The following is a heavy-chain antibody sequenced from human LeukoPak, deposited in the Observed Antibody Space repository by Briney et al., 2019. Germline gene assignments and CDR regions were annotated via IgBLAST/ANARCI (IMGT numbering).Heavy chain of an antibody. V-gene: IGHV3-66*01. J-gene: IGHJ4*02. Sequence: GGSLRLSCAASGFTLNTNYMNWVRQVPGKGLEWVSVIYAGGNTYYADSVKERFTISRDNSRNTLYLQMNSLRGDDTAVYYCAREVYSSTWFDLWGQGTLVTVS. CDR2: IYAGGNT. D-gene: IGHD6-13*01. CDR1: GFTLNTNY. CDR3: AREVYSSTWFDL.